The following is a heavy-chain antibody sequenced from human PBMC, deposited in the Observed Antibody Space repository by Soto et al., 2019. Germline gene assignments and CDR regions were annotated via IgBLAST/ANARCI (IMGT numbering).Heavy chain of an antibody. V-gene: IGHV3-21*01. Sequence: GGSLRLSCAASGFTFSSYSMNWVRQAPGKGLEWVSSISSSSSYIYYADSVKGRFTISRDNAKNSLYLQMNSLRAEDTAVYYCASHYGDYPEFDYWGQGTLVTVSS. D-gene: IGHD4-17*01. CDR2: ISSSSSYI. J-gene: IGHJ4*02. CDR1: GFTFSSYS. CDR3: ASHYGDYPEFDY.